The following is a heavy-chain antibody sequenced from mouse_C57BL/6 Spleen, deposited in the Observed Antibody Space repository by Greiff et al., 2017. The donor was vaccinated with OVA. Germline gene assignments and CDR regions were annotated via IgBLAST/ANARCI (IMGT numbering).Heavy chain of an antibody. CDR1: GYPFTDYE. Sequence: VQLQQSGAELVRPGASVTLSCKASGYPFTDYEMHWVKQTPVHGLEWIGAIDPEPGGTAYNQKFKGKAILTADKSSSTAYMELRSLTSEDSAFYYCTTYGSSTGYAMDYWGQGTSVTVSS. CDR3: TTYGSSTGYAMDY. J-gene: IGHJ4*01. V-gene: IGHV1-15*01. D-gene: IGHD1-1*01. CDR2: IDPEPGGT.